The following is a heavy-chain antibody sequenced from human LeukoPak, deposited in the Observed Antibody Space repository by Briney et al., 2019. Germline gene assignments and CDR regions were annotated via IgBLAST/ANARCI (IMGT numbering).Heavy chain of an antibody. D-gene: IGHD5-18*01. J-gene: IGHJ4*02. V-gene: IGHV3-23*01. CDR3: ATPAWYSYRGGGY. CDR1: GFSFSSFA. Sequence: PGGSLRLSCAASGFSFSSFAMSWVRQAPGKGLEWVSGISGAGGSTYYADSVKGRFTISRDNSKNTLYLQMNSLRAEDTAVYYCATPAWYSYRGGGYWGQGTLVTVSS. CDR2: ISGAGGST.